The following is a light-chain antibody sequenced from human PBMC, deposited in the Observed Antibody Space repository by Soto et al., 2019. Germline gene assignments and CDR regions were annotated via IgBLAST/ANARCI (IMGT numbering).Light chain of an antibody. CDR2: DNY. J-gene: IGLJ2*01. V-gene: IGLV1-44*01. Sequence: QSVLTQAPSASGAPGQRVTRSCSGSSSNIGTNTVNWYQQLPGTPPKFLIYDNYRRPSGVPDRFSGSQSGTSASLAISGLQSEDEADYYCAAWDDSLNRPVFGGGTKVTVL. CDR3: AAWDDSLNRPV. CDR1: SSNIGTNT.